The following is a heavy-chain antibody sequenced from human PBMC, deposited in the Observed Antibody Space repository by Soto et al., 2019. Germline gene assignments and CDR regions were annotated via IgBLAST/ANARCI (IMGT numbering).Heavy chain of an antibody. CDR2: IYYSGST. CDR3: ARLVRYYDSSGYDDFDI. D-gene: IGHD3-22*01. J-gene: IGHJ3*02. V-gene: IGHV4-39*01. CDR1: GGSISSSSYY. Sequence: SETLSLTCTVSGGSISSSSYYWGWIRQPPGKGLEWIGSIYYSGSTYYNPSLKSRVTISVDTSKNQFSLKLSSVTAADTAVYYCARLVRYYDSSGYDDFDIWGQGTMVTVSS.